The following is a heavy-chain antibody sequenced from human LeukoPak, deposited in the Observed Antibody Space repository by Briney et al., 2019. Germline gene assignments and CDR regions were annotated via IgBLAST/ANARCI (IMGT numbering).Heavy chain of an antibody. CDR1: GGSISSYY. CDR2: IYTSGST. CDR3: ARAKNRYYDDAFDI. Sequence: SETLSLTCTVSGGSISSYYGSWIRQPAGKGLEWIGRIYTSGSTNYNPSLKSRVTMSVDTSKNQFSLKLSSVTAADTAVYYCARAKNRYYDDAFDIWGQGTMVTVSS. V-gene: IGHV4-4*07. D-gene: IGHD3-16*01. J-gene: IGHJ3*02.